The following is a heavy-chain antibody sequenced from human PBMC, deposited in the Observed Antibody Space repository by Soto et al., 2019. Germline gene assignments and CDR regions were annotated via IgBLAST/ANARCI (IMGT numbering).Heavy chain of an antibody. CDR2: IIPIFGTA. V-gene: IGHV1-69*13. J-gene: IGHJ4*02. CDR3: ARDGYNYFDY. Sequence: SSVKVSCKASGGTFSSYAISWVRQAPGQGLEWMGGIIPIFGTANYAQKFLGRVTITADESTSTAYMGLSSLSSEDTAVYYCARDGYNYFDYWGQGTLVTVSS. CDR1: GGTFSSYA. D-gene: IGHD5-12*01.